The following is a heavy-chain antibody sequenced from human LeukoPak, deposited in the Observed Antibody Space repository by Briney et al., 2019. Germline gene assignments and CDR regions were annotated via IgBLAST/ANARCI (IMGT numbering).Heavy chain of an antibody. D-gene: IGHD6-6*01. CDR2: ISGYTGNT. J-gene: IGHJ4*02. Sequence: ASVKVSCKASGYTFISFGISWVRQAPGQGPEWMGWISGYTGNTDYAQKFQGRVTMTTDTSTSTVYMDLRSLSSDDTAVYYCVRDLNSAARSFFDYWGQGTQVTVSS. CDR1: GYTFISFG. CDR3: VRDLNSAARSFFDY. V-gene: IGHV1-18*01.